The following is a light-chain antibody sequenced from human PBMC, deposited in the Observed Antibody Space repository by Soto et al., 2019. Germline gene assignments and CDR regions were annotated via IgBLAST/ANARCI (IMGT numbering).Light chain of an antibody. CDR1: QSVSNNY. CDR3: HQYAWSPLT. Sequence: EIVLTQSPGTLSLSPGERATLSCRASQSVSNNYLAWYQQKPGQAPRFLMYGASSRATGTPDRFSGSGSGTDFTLTISRLEPEDYAVYYCHQYAWSPLTFGPGTKVDI. J-gene: IGKJ3*01. CDR2: GAS. V-gene: IGKV3-20*01.